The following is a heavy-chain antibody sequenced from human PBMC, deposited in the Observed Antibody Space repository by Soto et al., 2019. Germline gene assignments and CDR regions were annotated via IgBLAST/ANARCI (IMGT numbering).Heavy chain of an antibody. CDR2: IYSGGST. CDR1: GFTVSSNY. D-gene: IGHD2-2*02. CDR3: AREIAPDCSSTSCYKYYYYGMDV. J-gene: IGHJ6*02. Sequence: AGGSLRLSCAASGFTVSSNYMSWVRQAPGKGLEWVSVIYSGGSTYYADSVKGRFTISRDNSKNTLYLQMNSLRAEDTAVYYCAREIAPDCSSTSCYKYYYYGMDVWGQGTTVTVSS. V-gene: IGHV3-53*01.